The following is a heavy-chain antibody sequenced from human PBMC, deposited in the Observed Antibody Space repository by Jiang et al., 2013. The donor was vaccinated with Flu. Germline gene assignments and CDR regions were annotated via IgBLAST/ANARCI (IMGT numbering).Heavy chain of an antibody. Sequence: LKISCKGSGYSFTGYWIGWVRQMPGKGLEWMGIIYPGDSDTRYSPSFQGQVTISADKSISTAYLQWSSLKASDTAMYYCARQYKGATVTTTFDYWGQGTLVTVSS. V-gene: IGHV5-51*01. CDR1: GYSFTGYW. J-gene: IGHJ4*02. CDR3: ARQYKGATVTTTFDY. CDR2: IYPGDSDT. D-gene: IGHD4-17*01.